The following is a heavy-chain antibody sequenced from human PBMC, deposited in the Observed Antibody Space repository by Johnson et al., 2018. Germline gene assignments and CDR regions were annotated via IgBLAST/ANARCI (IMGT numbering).Heavy chain of an antibody. V-gene: IGHV3-7*01. CDR1: GFIFSRYW. CDR3: ARVDYYGWPFDI. D-gene: IGHD1-26*01. Sequence: VQLVESGGGLVQPGGSLRLSCTASGFIFSRYWMTWVRQAPGKGLEWVANINQGASVKKYVDSVKGRFTISRDDANNSLYLQLNSLRAEDTALYYCARVDYYGWPFDIWGQGTMVTVSS. J-gene: IGHJ3*02. CDR2: INQGASVK.